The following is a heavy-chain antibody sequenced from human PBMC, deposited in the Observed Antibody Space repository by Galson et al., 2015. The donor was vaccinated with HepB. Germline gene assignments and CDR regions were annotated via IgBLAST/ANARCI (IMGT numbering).Heavy chain of an antibody. J-gene: IGHJ4*02. V-gene: IGHV1-2*02. CDR2: INPKSGDT. CDR1: GFTFSDYH. CDR3: AREMTTMTLLDY. D-gene: IGHD4-17*01. Sequence: SVKVSCKASGFTFSDYHIHWVRQAPGQGLEWMGWINPKSGDTSDARRFRGRVTMTRDTSVNTAFMELSGLRLDDTAVYYCAREMTTMTLLDYWGQGTLVTVSS.